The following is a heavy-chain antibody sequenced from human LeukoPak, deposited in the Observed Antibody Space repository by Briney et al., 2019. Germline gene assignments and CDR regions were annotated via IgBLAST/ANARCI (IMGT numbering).Heavy chain of an antibody. CDR2: IYYSGST. V-gene: IGHV4-59*01. J-gene: IGHJ5*02. CDR3: ARGCLVTSCSYNWFDP. CDR1: GGSISSYY. D-gene: IGHD2-2*01. Sequence: PSETLSLTCTVSGGSISSYYWSWIRQPPGKGLEWIGYIYYSGSTNYNPSLKSRVTISVDTSKNQFSLKLSSVTAADTAVYYCARGCLVTSCSYNWFDPWGQGTLVTVSS.